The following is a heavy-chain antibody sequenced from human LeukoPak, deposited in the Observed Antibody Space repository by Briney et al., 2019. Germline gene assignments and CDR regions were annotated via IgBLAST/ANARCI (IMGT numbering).Heavy chain of an antibody. CDR3: ARWGGTRQFYFDY. D-gene: IGHD3-16*01. Sequence: GGSLSLSCAASGFSLSNYGLHWVRQGPGKGLEWLAVINYDGSNRYYADSVKGRFTISKDSSENTLYLQMNSLRADDTAMYYCARWGGTRQFYFDYWGQGTLVTVSS. CDR2: INYDGSNR. CDR1: GFSLSNYG. J-gene: IGHJ4*02. V-gene: IGHV3-33*01.